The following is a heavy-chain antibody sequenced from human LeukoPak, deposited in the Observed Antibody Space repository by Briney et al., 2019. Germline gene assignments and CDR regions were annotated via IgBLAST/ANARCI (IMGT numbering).Heavy chain of an antibody. CDR1: GYSISSSSSY. CDR3: ARDPEAARPVWYFDL. CDR2: IYYSGST. D-gene: IGHD6-6*01. V-gene: IGHV4-39*07. Sequence: SETLSLTCTVSGYSISSSSSYWGWIRQPPGKGLEWIGSIYYSGSTYYNPSLKSRVTISVDTSKNQFSLKLSSVTAADTAVYYCARDPEAARPVWYFDLWGRGTLVTVSS. J-gene: IGHJ2*01.